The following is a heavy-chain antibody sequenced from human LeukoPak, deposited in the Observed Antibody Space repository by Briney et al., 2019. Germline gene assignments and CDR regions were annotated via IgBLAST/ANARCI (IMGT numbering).Heavy chain of an antibody. J-gene: IGHJ6*03. D-gene: IGHD6-6*01. CDR3: ARGGKLYSSSFIPPFYYMDV. CDR2: IYPGDSDT. V-gene: IGHV5-51*01. Sequence: GESLKISCKGSGYSFTSYWIGWVRQMPGKGLEWMGIIYPGDSDTRYSPSFQGQVTISADKSISTAYLQWSSLKASDTAMYYCARGGKLYSSSFIPPFYYMDVWGKGTTVTVSS. CDR1: GYSFTSYW.